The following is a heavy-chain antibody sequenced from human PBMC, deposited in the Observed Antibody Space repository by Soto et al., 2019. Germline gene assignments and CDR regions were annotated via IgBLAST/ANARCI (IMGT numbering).Heavy chain of an antibody. CDR3: ARFYASGSYPYDY. D-gene: IGHD3-10*01. CDR2: ISAYNGNT. Sequence: GASVKVSCKTSGYTFSAYYMHWVRQAPGQGLEWMGWISAYNGNTNYAQNLQGRVTMTTDTSTSTAYMELRSLRSDDTAVYYCARFYASGSYPYDYWGQGTLVTVSS. V-gene: IGHV1-18*04. CDR1: GYTFSAYY. J-gene: IGHJ4*02.